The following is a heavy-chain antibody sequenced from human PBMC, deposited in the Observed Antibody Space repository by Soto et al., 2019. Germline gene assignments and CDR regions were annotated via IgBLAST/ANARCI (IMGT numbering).Heavy chain of an antibody. CDR3: ARLRWSQVEGNTYYFDY. Sequence: GGSPRLSCAASGFTVTSNYMSWVRQAPGKGLEWGSVIYSGGSTYYADSVKGRLTISRDNSKNTAYLQMNSLRAEDTAVYYCARLRWSQVEGNTYYFDYWGQGALVTVSS. CDR2: IYSGGST. V-gene: IGHV3-53*01. CDR1: GFTVTSNY. D-gene: IGHD2-21*01. J-gene: IGHJ4*02.